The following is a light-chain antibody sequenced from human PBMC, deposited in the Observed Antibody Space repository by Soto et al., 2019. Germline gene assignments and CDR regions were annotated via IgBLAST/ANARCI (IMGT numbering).Light chain of an antibody. J-gene: IGLJ1*01. CDR3: QSYDSSLSGSNV. Sequence: QAVVTQPPSVSGAPGQRVTISCTGSSSNIGAGYDVHWYQQLPGTAPKLLIYGNSIRPSGIPDRFSGSKSGTSASLAITGLQAEDEADYYCQSYDSSLSGSNVFGTGTKLTVL. V-gene: IGLV1-40*01. CDR1: SSNIGAGYD. CDR2: GNS.